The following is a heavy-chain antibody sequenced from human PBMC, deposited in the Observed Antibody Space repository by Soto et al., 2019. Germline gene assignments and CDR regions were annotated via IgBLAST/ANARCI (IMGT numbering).Heavy chain of an antibody. CDR2: IYYSGST. V-gene: IGHV4-39*02. Sequence: QLQLQESGPGLVKPSETLSLTCTVSGGSISSSSYYWGWIRQPPGKGLEWIGYIYYSGSTYYNPYLKIRVTTSVATSKNHFSLKLNSVPAADPAVYYCATSNWFDPWGQGTLVTVSS. CDR1: GGSISSSSYY. J-gene: IGHJ5*02. CDR3: ATSNWFDP.